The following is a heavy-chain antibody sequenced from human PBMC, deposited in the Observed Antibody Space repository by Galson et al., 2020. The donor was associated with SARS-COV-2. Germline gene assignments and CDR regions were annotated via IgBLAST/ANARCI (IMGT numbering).Heavy chain of an antibody. D-gene: IGHD1-26*01. CDR1: GFTVSTNY. Sequence: GESLKISCAASGFTVSTNYMNWVRQAPGKGLEWVSVMYSGGSTYYADSVKGRFTILRDNSANNLYLRMNSLTAEDTAVYYCARTSGRFYAGTFDFWGQGTLVTVSS. CDR2: MYSGGST. V-gene: IGHV3-53*01. J-gene: IGHJ4*02. CDR3: ARTSGRFYAGTFDF.